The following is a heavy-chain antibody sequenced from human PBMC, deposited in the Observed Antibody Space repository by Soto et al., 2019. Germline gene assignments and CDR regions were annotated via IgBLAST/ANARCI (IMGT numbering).Heavy chain of an antibody. J-gene: IGHJ4*02. CDR1: GFTFSNYW. Sequence: PGGSLRLSCAASGFTFSNYWLSWVRQAPGKGLEWVANIKKDGSEKYYGGSVKGRFTISRDNAKSKLYLQMNSLRAEDTAVYYFATLNSFGSDYWGQGTLVTVSS. D-gene: IGHD5-18*01. CDR3: ATLNSFGSDY. V-gene: IGHV3-7*01. CDR2: IKKDGSEK.